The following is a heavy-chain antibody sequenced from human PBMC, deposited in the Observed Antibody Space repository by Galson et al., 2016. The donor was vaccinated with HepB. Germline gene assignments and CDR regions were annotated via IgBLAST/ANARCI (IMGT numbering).Heavy chain of an antibody. V-gene: IGHV4-59*01. D-gene: IGHD1-26*01. CDR2: TFYSRTT. CDR1: GGSISSYS. CDR3: ARGGSFYFYALDV. Sequence: ETLSLTCTVSGGSISSYSWARIRQSPGKGLECIGYTFYSRTTTYTPSLKSRVTISMDTSKNQISLKLTSVTAADTAVYYCARGGSFYFYALDVWGQGTTVTVS. J-gene: IGHJ6*02.